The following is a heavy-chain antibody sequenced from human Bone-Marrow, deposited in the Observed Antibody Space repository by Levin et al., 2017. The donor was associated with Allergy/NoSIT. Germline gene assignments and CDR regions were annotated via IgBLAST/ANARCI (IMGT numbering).Heavy chain of an antibody. CDR2: IYSGGST. CDR1: GFTVSSNY. CDR3: ARGATYYYDSSGYANAEYFQH. J-gene: IGHJ1*01. V-gene: IGHV3-53*01. Sequence: ASVKVSCAASGFTVSSNYMSWVRQAPGKGLEWVSVIYSGGSTYYADSVKGRFTISRDNSKNTLYLQMNSLRAEDTAVYYCARGATYYYDSSGYANAEYFQHWGQGTLVTVSS. D-gene: IGHD3-22*01.